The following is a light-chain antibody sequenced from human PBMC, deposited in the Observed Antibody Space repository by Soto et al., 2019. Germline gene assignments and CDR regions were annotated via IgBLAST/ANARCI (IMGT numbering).Light chain of an antibody. CDR1: NSDIGTLNF. Sequence: QSVLTQPAFVSRSPRQSITISCTGSNSDIGTLNFVSWYQQPPGIAPNRVISYVSIRPSGIAGLFSGSKSCDAASLTISGLQAEYEATYYCSSFTSISTLYVFGPGTYVTVL. CDR3: SSFTSISTLYV. J-gene: IGLJ1*01. CDR2: YVS. V-gene: IGLV2-14*03.